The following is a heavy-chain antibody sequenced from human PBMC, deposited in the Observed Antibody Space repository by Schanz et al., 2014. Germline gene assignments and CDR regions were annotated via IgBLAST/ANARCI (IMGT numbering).Heavy chain of an antibody. D-gene: IGHD6-19*01. J-gene: IGHJ6*02. V-gene: IGHV3-23*04. Sequence: EVQLVESGGGLVKPGGSLRLSCAASGFIFSAYTMNWVRQTPGKGLEWVSGMSGSGSTADYADSVKGRFTISRDNSKNNSKNTLYVQMNSLRAEDTAVYYCAKDVRPVANTVHFYYMDVWGQGTTVTVSS. CDR2: MSGSGSTA. CDR1: GFIFSAYT. CDR3: AKDVRPVANTVHFYYMDV.